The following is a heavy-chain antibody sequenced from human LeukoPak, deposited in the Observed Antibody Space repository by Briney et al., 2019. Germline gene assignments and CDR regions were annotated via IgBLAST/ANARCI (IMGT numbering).Heavy chain of an antibody. J-gene: IGHJ6*02. Sequence: ASVTVSCKASGGTFSSYAISWLRQAPGHALEWMGGTIPIFGTANYAQKFQGRVTITADESTSTAYMELSSLRSEDTAVYYCASTGGSYYGDYYYGMDVWGQGTTVTVSS. CDR2: TIPIFGTA. D-gene: IGHD1-26*01. CDR3: ASTGGSYYGDYYYGMDV. V-gene: IGHV1-69*13. CDR1: GGTFSSYA.